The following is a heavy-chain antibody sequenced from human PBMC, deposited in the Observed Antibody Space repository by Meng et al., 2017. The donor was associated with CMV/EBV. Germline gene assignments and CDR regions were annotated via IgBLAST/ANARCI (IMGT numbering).Heavy chain of an antibody. CDR1: ISSSSYY. V-gene: IGHV4-39*07. D-gene: IGHD3-22*01. CDR2: IYYSGST. CDR3: ARDTWWEPVTMKPRVDY. J-gene: IGHJ4*02. Sequence: ISSSSYYWGWVRQPPGKGLEWIGSIYYSGSTYYNPSLKSRVTISVDTSKNQFSLKLSSVTAADTAVYYCARDTWWEPVTMKPRVDYWGQGTLVTVSS.